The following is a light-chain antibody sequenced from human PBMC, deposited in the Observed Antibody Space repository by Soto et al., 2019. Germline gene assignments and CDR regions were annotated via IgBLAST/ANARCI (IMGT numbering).Light chain of an antibody. Sequence: DVVMTQSPLSLPVTLGQPASISCRSSQSLVSSDGNTYLHWFQQRPGQSPRRLIYKISTRDSGVPDRFSGSGSGTDFTLKISRVEAEDVGVYYCMQGTHWPRAFGQGTKVEIK. J-gene: IGKJ1*01. CDR1: QSLVSSDGNTY. CDR2: KIS. CDR3: MQGTHWPRA. V-gene: IGKV2-30*01.